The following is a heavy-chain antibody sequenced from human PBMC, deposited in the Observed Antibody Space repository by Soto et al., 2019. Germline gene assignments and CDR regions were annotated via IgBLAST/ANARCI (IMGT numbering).Heavy chain of an antibody. CDR1: GFTFSSYG. D-gene: IGHD5-18*01. CDR2: ISYDGSNK. Sequence: QVQLVESGGGVVQPGRSLRLSCAASGFTFSSYGMHWVRQAPGKGLEWVAVISYDGSNKYYADSVKGRFTISRDNSKNTLYLQMNSLRAEDTAVYYCANEEETARGAFDYWGQGTLVTVSS. CDR3: ANEEETARGAFDY. J-gene: IGHJ4*02. V-gene: IGHV3-30*18.